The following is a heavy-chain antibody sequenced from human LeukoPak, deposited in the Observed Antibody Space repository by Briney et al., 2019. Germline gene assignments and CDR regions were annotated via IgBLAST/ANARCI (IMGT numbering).Heavy chain of an antibody. J-gene: IGHJ4*02. CDR2: ISAYNGNT. D-gene: IGHD3-10*01. Sequence: ASVKVSCKASGYTFTSYGISWVRQAPGQGLEWMGWISAYNGNTNYAQKLQGRVTMTTDTSTSTAYMELRSLRSDDTAVYYCARDRDYYGSGSYYHLYDYWGQGTLVTVSS. CDR1: GYTFTSYG. V-gene: IGHV1-18*01. CDR3: ARDRDYYGSGSYYHLYDY.